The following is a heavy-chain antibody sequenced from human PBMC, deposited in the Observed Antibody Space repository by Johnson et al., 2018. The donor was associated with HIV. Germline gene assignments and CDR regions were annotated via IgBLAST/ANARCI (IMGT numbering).Heavy chain of an antibody. V-gene: IGHV3-30*04. CDR1: GFAFRSYA. CDR2: ITYDGRNK. J-gene: IGHJ3*02. D-gene: IGHD6-19*01. CDR3: VRDQGSGWPTNAFDI. Sequence: QVQLVESGGGVVQSGRSLRLSCAASGFAFRSYAMHWVRQAPGKGLEWVAVITYDGRNKYYTDSVKGRFIISRDNSKNMTNLQMNGLSDEDTADYYCVRDQGSGWPTNAFDIWGRGTRVTVSS.